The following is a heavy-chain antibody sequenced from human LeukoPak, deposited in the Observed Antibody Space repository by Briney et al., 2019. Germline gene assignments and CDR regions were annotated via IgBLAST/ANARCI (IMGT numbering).Heavy chain of an antibody. D-gene: IGHD1-1*01. J-gene: IGHJ4*02. CDR2: ISDNGGDT. Sequence: PGGSLRLSCAASGFTFNNYAMSWVRQAPGKGLEWVSAISDNGGDTKYADSVKGRFTISRDNSRNTLYLQMNSLRVEDTAIYYCGRDWKLDYWGQGTLVTASS. CDR1: GFTFNNYA. V-gene: IGHV3-23*01. CDR3: GRDWKLDY.